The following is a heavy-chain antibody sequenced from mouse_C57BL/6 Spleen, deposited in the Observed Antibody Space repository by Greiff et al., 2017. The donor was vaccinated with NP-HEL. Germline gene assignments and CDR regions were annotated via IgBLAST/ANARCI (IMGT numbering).Heavy chain of an antibody. J-gene: IGHJ4*01. Sequence: VQLQQSDAELVKPGASVKISCKVSGYTFTDHTIHWMKQRPEQGLEWIGYIYPRDGSTKYNEKFKGKATLTADKSSSTAYMQLSSLTSEDTAIYYCASSRGIYYGNYDYAMDYWGQGTSVTVSS. D-gene: IGHD2-1*01. V-gene: IGHV1-78*01. CDR1: GYTFTDHT. CDR3: ASSRGIYYGNYDYAMDY. CDR2: IYPRDGST.